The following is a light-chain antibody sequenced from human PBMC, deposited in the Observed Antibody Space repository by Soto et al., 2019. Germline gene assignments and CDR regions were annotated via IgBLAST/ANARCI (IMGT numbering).Light chain of an antibody. Sequence: EIVLTQSPGTLSLSPGQRASLSCRASQSFSSTYLAWYQQKPGQAPRLLIYGASSRAAGIPDRFSASGSGTDFTLTITRLEPEDFALYYCQQYGHSPRTFGQGTKVEVK. CDR2: GAS. J-gene: IGKJ1*01. CDR3: QQYGHSPRT. V-gene: IGKV3-20*01. CDR1: QSFSSTY.